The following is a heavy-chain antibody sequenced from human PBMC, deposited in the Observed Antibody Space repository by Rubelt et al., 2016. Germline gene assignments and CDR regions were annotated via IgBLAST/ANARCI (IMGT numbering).Heavy chain of an antibody. CDR3: ARGSPTGGNNY. V-gene: IGHV1-69*04. D-gene: IGHD4-23*01. J-gene: IGHJ4*02. Sequence: QVQLVQSGAEVKKPGSSVKVSCKASGGTFSSYAISWVRQAPGQGLEWMGRIIPILGIAKYAKKCQGRVTITADKSTSTAYMELSSLRSEDTAVDYCARGSPTGGNNYWGQGTLVTVSS. CDR1: GGTFSSYA. CDR2: IIPILGIA.